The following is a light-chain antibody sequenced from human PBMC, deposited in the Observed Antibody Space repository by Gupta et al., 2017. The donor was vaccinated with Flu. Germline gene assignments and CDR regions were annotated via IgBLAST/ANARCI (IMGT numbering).Light chain of an antibody. Sequence: PSSLSASVGDRVTITCRASQSLSNYLNWYQQIPGKAPKLLIYAASSLQGGVPSRFSGTGSGADFTLTISSLQPDDFATYYCQQSYIPPFTFGPGTKVDVK. CDR3: QQSYIPPFT. CDR2: AAS. CDR1: QSLSNY. V-gene: IGKV1-39*01. J-gene: IGKJ3*01.